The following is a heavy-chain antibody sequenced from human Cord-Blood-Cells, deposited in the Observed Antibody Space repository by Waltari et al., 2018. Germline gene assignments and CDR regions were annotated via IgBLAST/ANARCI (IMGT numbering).Heavy chain of an antibody. CDR2: INHSGST. Sequence: QVQLQQWGAGLLKPSETLSLTCAVYGGSFSGSYWTWIRQPPGKGLEWIGEINHSGSTNYNPSLKSRVTISVDTSKNQFSLKLSSVTAADTAVYYCARGGDWSSSWYGYWGQGTLVTVSS. CDR1: GGSFSGSY. J-gene: IGHJ4*02. D-gene: IGHD6-13*01. CDR3: ARGGDWSSSWYGY. V-gene: IGHV4-34*01.